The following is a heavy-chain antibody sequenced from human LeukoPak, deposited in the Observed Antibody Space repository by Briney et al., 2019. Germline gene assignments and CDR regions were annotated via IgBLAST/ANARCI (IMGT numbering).Heavy chain of an antibody. J-gene: IGHJ3*02. CDR3: ARHQLRWLYAFDI. CDR2: IYYSGST. D-gene: IGHD4-23*01. CDR1: GGSISSSSYY. Sequence: SETLSLTCTVSGGSISSSSYYWGWIRQPPGKGLEWIGSIYYSGSTYYNPSLKSRVTISVDTSKNQFSLKLSSVTAAGTAVYYCARHQLRWLYAFDIWGQGTMVTVSS. V-gene: IGHV4-39*01.